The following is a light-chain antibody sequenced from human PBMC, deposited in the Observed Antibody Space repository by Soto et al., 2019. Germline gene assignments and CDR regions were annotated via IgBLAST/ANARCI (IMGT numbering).Light chain of an antibody. Sequence: DIQMTQSPSTLSASVGDRVTITCRASQSISSRLAWYQQKPGKAPKLLIYKASSFESGVPSRFSGGGSGTEITLTISSLQPDDFATYYCQQYNSYWTFGQGTKVEIK. J-gene: IGKJ1*01. CDR2: KAS. CDR1: QSISSR. V-gene: IGKV1-5*03. CDR3: QQYNSYWT.